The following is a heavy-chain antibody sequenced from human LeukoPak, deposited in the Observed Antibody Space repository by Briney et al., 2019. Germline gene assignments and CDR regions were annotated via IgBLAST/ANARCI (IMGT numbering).Heavy chain of an antibody. CDR3: ATVPIYYDILTGHTEYYFDY. Sequence: SETLSLTCTVSGGSISSSSYYWGWIRQPPGKGLEWIGSIYYSGSTYYNPSLKSRVTISVDTSKNQFSLKLSPVTAADTAVYYCATVPIYYDILTGHTEYYFDYWGQGTLVTVSS. CDR1: GGSISSSSYY. V-gene: IGHV4-39*01. J-gene: IGHJ4*02. CDR2: IYYSGST. D-gene: IGHD3-9*01.